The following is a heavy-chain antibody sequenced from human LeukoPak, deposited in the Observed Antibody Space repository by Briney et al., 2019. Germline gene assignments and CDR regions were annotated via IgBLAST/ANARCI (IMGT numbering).Heavy chain of an antibody. CDR3: ASPSLAYCGGDCRYYYGMDV. V-gene: IGHV3-74*01. Sequence: PGGSLRLSCAASGFSFSSYWMHWVRQAPGKGLVWVSRINGDGSSTRYADSVKGRFTISRDNAKNTLYLQMNSLRAEDTAVYYCASPSLAYCGGDCRYYYGMDVWGQGTRSPSP. D-gene: IGHD2-21*02. J-gene: IGHJ6*02. CDR1: GFSFSSYW. CDR2: INGDGSST.